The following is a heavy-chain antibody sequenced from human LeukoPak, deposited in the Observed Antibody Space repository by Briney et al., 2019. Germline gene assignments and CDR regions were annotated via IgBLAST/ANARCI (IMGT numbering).Heavy chain of an antibody. CDR3: AKNSAGSLWEGTVDY. V-gene: IGHV3-23*01. J-gene: IGHJ4*02. D-gene: IGHD1-26*01. CDR1: GFTFSSYA. Sequence: GGSLRLSCAASGFTFSSYAMSWVRQAPGKGLEWVSAISGSGGSTYYADSVKGRFTTSRDNSKNTLYLQMNSLRAEDTAVYYCAKNSAGSLWEGTVDYWGQGTLVTVSS. CDR2: ISGSGGST.